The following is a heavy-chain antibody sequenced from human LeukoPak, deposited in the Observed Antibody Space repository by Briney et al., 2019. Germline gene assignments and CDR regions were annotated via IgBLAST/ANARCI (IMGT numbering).Heavy chain of an antibody. CDR3: ASGVVVVPAAMPGVYYYYGMDV. CDR1: GYSISSGYY. D-gene: IGHD2-2*01. CDR2: INHSGST. Sequence: SETLSLTCAVSGYSISSGYYWGWIRQPPGKGLEWIGEINHSGSTNYNPSLKSRVTISVDTSKNQFSLKLSSVTAADTAVYYCASGVVVVPAAMPGVYYYYGMDVWGKGTTVTVSS. J-gene: IGHJ6*04. V-gene: IGHV4-38-2*01.